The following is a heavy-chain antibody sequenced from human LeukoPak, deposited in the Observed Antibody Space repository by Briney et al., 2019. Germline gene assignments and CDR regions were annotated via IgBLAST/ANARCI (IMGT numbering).Heavy chain of an antibody. D-gene: IGHD3-10*01. CDR1: GYTFTSYG. Sequence: ASVKVSCKASGYTFTSYGISWVRQAPGQGLEWMGWISAYNGNTNYAQKLQGRVTMTTDTSTSTVYMELSSLRSEDTAVYYCASVHNYYGSGSYSYWGQGTLVTVSS. CDR3: ASVHNYYGSGSYSY. V-gene: IGHV1-18*01. CDR2: ISAYNGNT. J-gene: IGHJ4*02.